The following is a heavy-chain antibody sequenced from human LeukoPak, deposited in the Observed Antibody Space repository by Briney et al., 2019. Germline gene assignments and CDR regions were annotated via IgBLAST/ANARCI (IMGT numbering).Heavy chain of an antibody. D-gene: IGHD3-22*01. CDR3: ARGSSGYYYVDY. Sequence: SETLSLTCTVSGGSISNFYWSWIRQPPGKGLEWIGYIYYSGSTNYNPSLKSRVTISVDTSKNQFSLKLSSVTAADTAVYYCARGSSGYYYVDYWGQGTLVTVSS. J-gene: IGHJ4*02. CDR1: GGSISNFY. V-gene: IGHV4-59*01. CDR2: IYYSGST.